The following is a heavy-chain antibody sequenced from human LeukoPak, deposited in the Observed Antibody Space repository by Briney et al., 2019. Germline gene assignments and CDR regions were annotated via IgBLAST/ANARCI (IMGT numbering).Heavy chain of an antibody. CDR2: IYYSGST. CDR1: GGSISSSSYD. J-gene: IGHJ4*02. CDR3: ARHGVVVVRVY. Sequence: KPSETLSLTCSVSGGSISSSSYDWGWIRQPPGKGLEWIGRIYYSGSTYYNPSLKSRVTISVDTSKNQFSLKLSSVPAADTAVYYCARHGVVVVRVYWGQGTLVTVSS. V-gene: IGHV4-39*01. D-gene: IGHD3-3*01.